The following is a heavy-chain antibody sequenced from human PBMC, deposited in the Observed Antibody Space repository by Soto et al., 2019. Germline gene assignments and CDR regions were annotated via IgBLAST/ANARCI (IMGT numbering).Heavy chain of an antibody. CDR1: GDSISSSY. CDR3: ARHRALNWFDP. V-gene: IGHV4-59*08. J-gene: IGHJ5*02. CDR2: MYYSGST. Sequence: PSETLSLTCTFSGDSISSSYWSWIRQPPGKGLEWIGYMYYSGSTSYNPSLNSRVTLSVDTSKNQFFLKLSFVTAADTAVYYCARHRALNWFDPWGQGTLVTVSS.